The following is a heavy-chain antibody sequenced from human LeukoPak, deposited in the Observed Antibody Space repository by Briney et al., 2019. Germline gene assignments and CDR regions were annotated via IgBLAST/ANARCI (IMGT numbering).Heavy chain of an antibody. Sequence: TSETLSLTCTVSGGSISSSSYHWGWIRQPPGKGLEWVGHMYYRGNTFYNPSLKSRVTISVDTSKNQFSLKLRSVTAADTAVYYCARLYGNYQNYFDYWGQGTLVTVSS. V-gene: IGHV4-39*07. J-gene: IGHJ4*02. D-gene: IGHD1-7*01. CDR2: MYYRGNT. CDR1: GGSISSSSYH. CDR3: ARLYGNYQNYFDY.